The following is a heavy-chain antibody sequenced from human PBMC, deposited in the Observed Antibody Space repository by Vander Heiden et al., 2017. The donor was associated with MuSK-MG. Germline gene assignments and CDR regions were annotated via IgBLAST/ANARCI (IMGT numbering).Heavy chain of an antibody. J-gene: IGHJ4*02. CDR1: GGSISNNHW. D-gene: IGHD3-9*01. CDR2: ILHGGST. CDR3: ATYYDILTGYTFDY. Sequence: QVQLQESGPGLVKPSGTLSLTCPVSGGSISNNHWWSWVRQPPGKGLEWIGEILHGGSTNYNPSLKTRVTISVDKSNNQFSLKLSSVSAADTAVYYCATYYDILTGYTFDYWGQGTLVTVSS. V-gene: IGHV4-4*02.